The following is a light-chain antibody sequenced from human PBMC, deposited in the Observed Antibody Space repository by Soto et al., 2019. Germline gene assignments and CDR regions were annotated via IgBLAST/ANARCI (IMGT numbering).Light chain of an antibody. J-gene: IGLJ3*02. CDR1: SSDIGGYNS. Sequence: QSALTQPPSASGSPGQSVTISCTGTSSDIGGYNSVSWYQQHPGKAPRLMIYEVNKRPSGVPDRFSGSKSGYTGSLTVSGLQTEDEAFYYCSSSAGIYHYLVFGGGTKLTVL. CDR2: EVN. CDR3: SSSAGIYHYLV. V-gene: IGLV2-8*01.